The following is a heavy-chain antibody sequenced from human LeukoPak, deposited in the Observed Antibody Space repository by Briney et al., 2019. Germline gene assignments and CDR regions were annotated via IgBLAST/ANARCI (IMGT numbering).Heavy chain of an antibody. J-gene: IGHJ5*02. Sequence: PSETLSLTCAVYGGSFSGYYWSWIRQPPGRGREWIGEINHSGSTNYNTSLKSRVTISIDTSKNQFSLKLSSVTAADTAVYYCARHLRVYYGSGSYVFDPWGQGTLVTVSS. D-gene: IGHD3-10*01. CDR1: GGSFSGYY. CDR3: ARHLRVYYGSGSYVFDP. V-gene: IGHV4-34*01. CDR2: INHSGST.